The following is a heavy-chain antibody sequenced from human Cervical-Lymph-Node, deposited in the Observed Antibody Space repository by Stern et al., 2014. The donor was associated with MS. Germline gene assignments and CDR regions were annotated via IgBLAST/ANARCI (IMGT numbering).Heavy chain of an antibody. J-gene: IGHJ4*02. V-gene: IGHV1-69*12. D-gene: IGHD3-16*01. CDR3: ARDRSLGVTPFFDY. CDR2: FIPPLGTA. Sequence: DQLVQSGAKVKKPASSGKVSCKASGGSFNNFAVAWGRQATGQGLEWMGGFIPPLGTATSAQKFPDRVTITAYDFVTTIYMELSSLKTEDTAVYYCARDRSLGVTPFFDYWGQGTLVTVSS. CDR1: GGSFNNFA.